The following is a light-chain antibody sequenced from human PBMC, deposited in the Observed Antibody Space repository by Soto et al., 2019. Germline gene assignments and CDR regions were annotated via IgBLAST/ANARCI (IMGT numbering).Light chain of an antibody. V-gene: IGKV3-20*01. J-gene: IGKJ1*01. CDR2: ASS. CDR3: QQSYSTPWT. Sequence: EVVLTQSPGTLSLSPGERATLSCRASQSVSSSYFAWYQQKVGQAPRPLIHASSIRATGIPGRFSGSGSGTDFTLTISSLQPEDFATYFCQQSYSTPWTFGQGTKVDI. CDR1: QSVSSSY.